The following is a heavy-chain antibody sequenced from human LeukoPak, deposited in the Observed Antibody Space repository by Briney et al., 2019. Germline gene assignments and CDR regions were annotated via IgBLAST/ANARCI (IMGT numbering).Heavy chain of an antibody. J-gene: IGHJ6*02. CDR2: IWYDGSNK. D-gene: IGHD4-17*01. V-gene: IGHV3-33*08. CDR3: ARPLYGDGQSTYYYYGMDV. CDR1: GLTFSNYA. Sequence: GGSLRLSCAASGLTFSNYAMSWVRQAPGKGLEWVAVIWYDGSNKYYADSVKGRFTISRDNSKNTLYLQMNNLRAEDTAVYYCARPLYGDGQSTYYYYGMDVWGQGTTVTVSS.